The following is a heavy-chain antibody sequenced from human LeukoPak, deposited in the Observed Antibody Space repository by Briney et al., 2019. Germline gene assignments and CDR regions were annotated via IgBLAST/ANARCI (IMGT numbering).Heavy chain of an antibody. J-gene: IGHJ4*02. CDR2: ISAYNGNT. CDR3: ARDRYYGGNFRFDY. CDR1: GYTFTSYG. D-gene: IGHD4-23*01. V-gene: IGHV1-18*01. Sequence: ASVKVSCKASGYTFTSYGISWVRQATGQGLEWMGWISAYNGNTNYAQKLQGRVTMTTDTSTSTAYMELRSLRSDDTAVYYCARDRYYGGNFRFDYWGQGTLVTVSS.